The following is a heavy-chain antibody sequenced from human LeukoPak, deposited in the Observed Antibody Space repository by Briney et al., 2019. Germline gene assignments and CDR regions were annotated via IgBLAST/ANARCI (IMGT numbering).Heavy chain of an antibody. Sequence: ASVKVSCKVSGYTLSELSMHWVRQAPGKGLEWMGGFDPEDGATIYAQKFQGRVTMTEDTSTDTAYMELSSLRSEDTAVYYCTRHREWELLDRTRRDDAFDIWGQGTMVTVSS. CDR2: FDPEDGAT. CDR3: TRHREWELLDRTRRDDAFDI. J-gene: IGHJ3*02. D-gene: IGHD1-26*01. CDR1: GYTLSELS. V-gene: IGHV1-24*01.